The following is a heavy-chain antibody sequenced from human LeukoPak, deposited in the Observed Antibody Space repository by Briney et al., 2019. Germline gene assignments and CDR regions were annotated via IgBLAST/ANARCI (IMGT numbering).Heavy chain of an antibody. D-gene: IGHD2-2*01. CDR3: AREKYDIAVVPAKPFDY. CDR2: ISSSSSYI. Sequence: GGSLRLSCAASGFTFSSYSMNWVRQAPGKGLEWVSSISSSSSYIYYADSVKGRFTISRDNAKNSLYLQMNSLRAEDTAVYYCAREKYDIAVVPAKPFDYWGQGTLVTVSS. J-gene: IGHJ4*02. V-gene: IGHV3-21*01. CDR1: GFTFSSYS.